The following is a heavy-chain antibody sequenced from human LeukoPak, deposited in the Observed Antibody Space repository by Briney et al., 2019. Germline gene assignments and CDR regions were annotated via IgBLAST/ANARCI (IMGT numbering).Heavy chain of an antibody. Sequence: PGRSLRLSCAASGFTFSSYAMSWVRQAPGKGLEWVSAISGSGGSTYYADSVKGRFTISRDNSKNTLYLQMNSLRAEDTAVYYCARRSPYYDSSGYSDYWGQGTLVTVSS. V-gene: IGHV3-23*01. D-gene: IGHD3-22*01. CDR2: ISGSGGST. J-gene: IGHJ4*01. CDR3: ARRSPYYDSSGYSDY. CDR1: GFTFSSYA.